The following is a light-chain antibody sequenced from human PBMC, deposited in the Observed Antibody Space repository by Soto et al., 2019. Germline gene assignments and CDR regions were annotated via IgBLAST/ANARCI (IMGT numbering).Light chain of an antibody. CDR3: QQANSFPIT. J-gene: IGKJ5*01. Sequence: DLQMTQSPSSVSASVGDRVTITCRASQGINNWLAWYQQKPGKAPKFLIYAASSLQSGVPSRFSGSGSGTDFTLTISRLQPEDFATYYCQQANSFPITFGQGTRLEIK. V-gene: IGKV1D-12*01. CDR1: QGINNW. CDR2: AAS.